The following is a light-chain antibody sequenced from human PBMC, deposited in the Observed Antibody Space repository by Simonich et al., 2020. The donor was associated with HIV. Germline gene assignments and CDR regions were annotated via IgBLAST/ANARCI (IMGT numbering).Light chain of an antibody. J-gene: IGKJ2*01. Sequence: EIVMTQSPATLSVSPGERATLSCRASQSVSSNLAWYQQKPGQAPRLLIYGASTRATGIPARFSGSGSWTEFTLTISSLQSEDFEVDYCQPYNNWPPTFGQGTKLELK. CDR3: QPYNNWPPT. V-gene: IGKV3-15*01. CDR2: GAS. CDR1: QSVSSN.